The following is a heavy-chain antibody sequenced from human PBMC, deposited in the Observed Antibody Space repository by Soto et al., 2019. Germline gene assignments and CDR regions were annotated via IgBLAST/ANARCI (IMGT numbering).Heavy chain of an antibody. CDR3: ARDQSGDFWSGYYKYYYYYGMDV. J-gene: IGHJ6*02. CDR1: GGSVSSGSYY. V-gene: IGHV4-61*01. CDR2: IYYSGST. Sequence: ASETLSLTCTVSGGSVSSGSYYWSWIRQPPGKGLEWIGYIYYSGSTNYNPSLKSRVTISVDTSKNQFSLKLSSVTAADTAVYYCARDQSGDFWSGYYKYYYYYGMDVWGQGTTVTVSS. D-gene: IGHD3-3*01.